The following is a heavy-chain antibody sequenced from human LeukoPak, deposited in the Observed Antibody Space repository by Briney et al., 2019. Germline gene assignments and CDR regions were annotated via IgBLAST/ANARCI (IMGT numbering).Heavy chain of an antibody. CDR1: GFTFSSYA. Sequence: RSGGSLRLSCAASGFTFSSYAMSWVRQAPGKGLEWVSAISGSGGSTYYADSVKGRFTISRDNSKNTLYLQMNSLRAEDTAVYYCAKSPVSLSGWYNYWGQGTLVTVSS. D-gene: IGHD6-19*01. CDR3: AKSPVSLSGWYNY. J-gene: IGHJ4*02. V-gene: IGHV3-23*01. CDR2: ISGSGGST.